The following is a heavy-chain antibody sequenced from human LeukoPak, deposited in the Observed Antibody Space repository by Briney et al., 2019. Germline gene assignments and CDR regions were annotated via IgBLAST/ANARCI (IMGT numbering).Heavy chain of an antibody. J-gene: IGHJ3*02. D-gene: IGHD3-10*01. V-gene: IGHV1-69*11. CDR2: IIPILSQS. CDR3: ATGGAYRDAFDI. Sequence: GASVKVSCKTSGGTFSTYSMNWVRQAPGQGLEWMGRIIPILSQSDYAQKFQGTVSITADEFTETAYMELSSLRSDDTAVYYCATGGAYRDAFDIWGQGTMVTVSS. CDR1: GGTFSTYS.